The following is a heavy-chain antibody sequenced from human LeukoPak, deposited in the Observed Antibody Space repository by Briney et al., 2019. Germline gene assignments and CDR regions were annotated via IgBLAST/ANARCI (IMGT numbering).Heavy chain of an antibody. V-gene: IGHV4-4*09. J-gene: IGHJ6*03. CDR3: ARLAAAGYYYYYYMDV. CDR2: IYTSGST. CDR1: GGSISSYY. D-gene: IGHD6-13*01. Sequence: SETLSLTCTVSGGSISSYYWSWIRQPPGKGLEWIGYIYTSGSTNYNPPLKSRVTISVDTSKNQFSLKLSSVTAADTAVYYCARLAAAGYYYYYYMDVWGKGTTVTVSS.